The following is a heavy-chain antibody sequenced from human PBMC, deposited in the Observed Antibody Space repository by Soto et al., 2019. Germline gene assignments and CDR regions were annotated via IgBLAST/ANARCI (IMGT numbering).Heavy chain of an antibody. CDR1: GGTFSSYA. Sequence: QGQLVQSGAEVKKPRSSVKVSCKASGGTFSSYAISWVRQAPGQGLEWMGGIIPICGTANYAQKFQGRVTITADESTSTAYMELSSLRSEDTAVYSCARGGCNYELYNWFDPWGQGTLVTVSS. CDR2: IIPICGTA. J-gene: IGHJ5*02. CDR3: ARGGCNYELYNWFDP. D-gene: IGHD4-4*01. V-gene: IGHV1-69*01.